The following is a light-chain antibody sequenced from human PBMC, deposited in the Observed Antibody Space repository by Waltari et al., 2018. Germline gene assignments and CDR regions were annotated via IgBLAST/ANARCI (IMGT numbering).Light chain of an antibody. J-gene: IGKJ1*01. CDR3: QYYGT. CDR2: KAS. V-gene: IGKV1-5*03. CDR1: QSISGW. Sequence: DIQMTQSPPTLSASVGDRATITCRVSQSISGWLAWYQQKPGRAPKPLIFKASILESGVPSRFSGSGSGTEFTLTISSLQPDDFATYFCQYYGTFGQGTKVEI.